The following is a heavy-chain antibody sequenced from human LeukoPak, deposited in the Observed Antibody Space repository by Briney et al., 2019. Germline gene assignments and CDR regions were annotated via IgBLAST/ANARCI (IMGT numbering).Heavy chain of an antibody. CDR2: IYSGDST. V-gene: IGHV3-53*01. Sequence: GGSLRLSSAASGVTVSRNYMSWVRQAPGKGLECVSVIYSGDSTYYADSVKGRFTISRDNSKNTLYLQMNSLRVEDTAVYYCARVSNFDWLLSRNWFDPWGQGTLVTVSS. D-gene: IGHD3-9*01. CDR1: GVTVSRNY. CDR3: ARVSNFDWLLSRNWFDP. J-gene: IGHJ5*02.